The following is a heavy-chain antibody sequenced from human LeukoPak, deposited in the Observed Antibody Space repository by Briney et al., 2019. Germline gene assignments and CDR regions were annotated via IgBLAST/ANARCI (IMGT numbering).Heavy chain of an antibody. J-gene: IGHJ4*02. CDR1: GGSFSGYY. CDR2: INHSGST. V-gene: IGHV4-34*01. CDR3: ARSEGGYSGYDFDY. Sequence: SETLSLTCAVYGGSFSGYYWNWIRQPPGKGLEWIGEINHSGSTNYNPSLKSRVTISVDTSKNQFSLKLSSVTAADTAVYYCARSEGGYSGYDFDYWGQGTLVTVSS. D-gene: IGHD5-12*01.